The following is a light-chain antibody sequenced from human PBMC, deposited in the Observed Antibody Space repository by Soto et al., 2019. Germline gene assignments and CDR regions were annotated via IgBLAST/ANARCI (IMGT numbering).Light chain of an antibody. CDR2: EVS. J-gene: IGLJ2*01. CDR1: SSDVGGYNY. Sequence: QSALTQPPSASGSPGQSVTISCTGTSSDVGGYNYVSWYQQHPGKAPKLMIYEVSKRPSGVPDRFSGSKSGNTASLTVSGLQAEDEADYYCSSYAGSNNSDVVFGGGTTVTVL. CDR3: SSYAGSNNSDVV. V-gene: IGLV2-8*01.